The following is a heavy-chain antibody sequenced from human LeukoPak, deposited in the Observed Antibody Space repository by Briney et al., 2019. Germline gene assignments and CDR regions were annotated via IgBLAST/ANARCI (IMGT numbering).Heavy chain of an antibody. D-gene: IGHD3-22*01. CDR2: IYYSGST. Sequence: PSETLSLTCTVSGGSISSYYWSWIRQPPGKGLEWIGYIYYSGSTNYNPSLKSRVTISVDTSKNQFSLKLSSVTAADTAVYYCARDRFPVYYDSSGTFDYWGQGTLVTVSS. CDR3: ARDRFPVYYDSSGTFDY. J-gene: IGHJ4*02. V-gene: IGHV4-59*12. CDR1: GGSISSYY.